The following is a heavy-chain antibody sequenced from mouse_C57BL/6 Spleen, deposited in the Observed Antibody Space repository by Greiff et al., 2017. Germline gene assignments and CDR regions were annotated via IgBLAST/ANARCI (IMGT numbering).Heavy chain of an antibody. D-gene: IGHD2-4*01. J-gene: IGHJ4*01. CDR2: ISYDGSN. CDR3: ARDYDYGAMDY. Sequence: VKLQESGPGLVTPSQSLSLTCSVTGYSITSGYYWNWIRQFPGNKLEWMGYISYDGSNNYNPSLKNRISITRDTSKNQFFLKLNSVTTEDTATYYCARDYDYGAMDYWGQGTSVTVSS. CDR1: GYSITSGYY. V-gene: IGHV3-6*01.